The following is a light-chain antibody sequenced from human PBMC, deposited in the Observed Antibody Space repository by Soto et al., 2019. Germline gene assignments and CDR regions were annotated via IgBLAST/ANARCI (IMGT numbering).Light chain of an antibody. J-gene: IGKJ3*01. Sequence: DIVMTQSPLSLPVTPGEPASISCRSSQSLLHSNGYNYLDWYLQKPGQSPQLLIYLGSNRASGVPARFSGSGSGTDFTLKISRVEAEDVGVYYCMQALQTPPFTFGPGTKVDIQ. CDR3: MQALQTPPFT. CDR1: QSLLHSNGYNY. CDR2: LGS. V-gene: IGKV2-28*01.